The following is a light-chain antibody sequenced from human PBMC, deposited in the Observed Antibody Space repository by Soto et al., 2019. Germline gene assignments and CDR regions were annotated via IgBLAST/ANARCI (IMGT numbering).Light chain of an antibody. CDR3: SSYTSSSTQV. J-gene: IGLJ2*01. CDR2: DVS. Sequence: QSALPQPASVSGSPGQSITISCTGTSSDVGGYNYVSWYQKHPGKAPKLMIYDVSNRPSGVSNRFSGSKSGNTASLTISGLQAEDEADYYCSSYTSSSTQVFGGGTKLTVL. V-gene: IGLV2-14*01. CDR1: SSDVGGYNY.